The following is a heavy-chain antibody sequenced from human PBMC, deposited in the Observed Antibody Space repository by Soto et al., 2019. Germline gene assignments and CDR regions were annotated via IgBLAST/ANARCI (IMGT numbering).Heavy chain of an antibody. CDR2: IIPIFGTA. J-gene: IGHJ6*02. CDR3: ASELSLYYYYGMDV. Sequence: SAKVSCKASGGTFSSYAISWVRQSPGQGLEWMGGIIPIFGTANYAQKFQGRVTITADESTSTAYMELSSLRSEDTAVYYCASELSLYYYYGMDVWGQGTTVTVSS. CDR1: GGTFSSYA. V-gene: IGHV1-69*13.